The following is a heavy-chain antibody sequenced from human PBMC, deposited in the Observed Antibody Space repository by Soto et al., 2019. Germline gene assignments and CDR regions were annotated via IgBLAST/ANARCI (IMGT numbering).Heavy chain of an antibody. CDR2: TSYDGRDK. J-gene: IGHJ1*01. CDR3: ARWGTTGGLDV. Sequence: QVQLVESGGGVVQPGTSLRVSCVGSGFTFRSYVIHWVRQAPGKGLEWVALTSYDGRDKYYGDSVRGRFTISRDNSSNTVDLQMDSLTLEDTALYYCARWGTTGGLDVWGQGTLVSVSS. D-gene: IGHD3-16*01. V-gene: IGHV3-30*19. CDR1: GFTFRSYV.